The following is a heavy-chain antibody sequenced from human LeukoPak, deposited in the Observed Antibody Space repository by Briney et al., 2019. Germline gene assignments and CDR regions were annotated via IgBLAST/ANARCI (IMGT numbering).Heavy chain of an antibody. J-gene: IGHJ4*02. Sequence: QSGGSLRLSCAASGFTFREYAMHWVRQVPGKGLEWVSGVSWNSGSVGHADSVKGRFTISRDNAKDSLYLQMNSLRVEDTAFYYCVKGRCGGHCPTREFDYWGQGTLVTVSS. V-gene: IGHV3-9*01. CDR3: VKGRCGGHCPTREFDY. D-gene: IGHD2-21*02. CDR2: VSWNSGSV. CDR1: GFTFREYA.